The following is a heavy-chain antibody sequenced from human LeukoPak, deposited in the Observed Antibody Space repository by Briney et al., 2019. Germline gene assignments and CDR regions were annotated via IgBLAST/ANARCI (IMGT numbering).Heavy chain of an antibody. CDR3: ARGGYDYVWGSYRPEFDY. CDR2: INHSGST. D-gene: IGHD3-16*02. CDR1: GESFSGYY. J-gene: IGHJ4*02. V-gene: IGHV4-34*01. Sequence: SETLSLTCAVYGESFSGYYWSWIRQPPGKGLEWIGEINHSGSTNYNPSLKSRVTISVDTSKNQFSLKLSSVTAADTAVYYCARGGYDYVWGSYRPEFDYWGQGTLVTVSS.